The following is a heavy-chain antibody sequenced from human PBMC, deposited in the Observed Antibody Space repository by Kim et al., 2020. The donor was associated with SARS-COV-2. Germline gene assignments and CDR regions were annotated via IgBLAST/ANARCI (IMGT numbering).Heavy chain of an antibody. V-gene: IGHV3-23*01. CDR1: GFTFSNYA. J-gene: IGHJ4*02. D-gene: IGHD6-19*01. CDR3: AKDLYAYSSGYYFDY. CDR2: IRGSGDST. Sequence: GGSLRLSCAASGFTFSNYAMSWVRQAPGKGLEWVSSIRGSGDSTYYADSVKGRFTISRDNSKNTLYLQMNSLRAEDTAVYYCAKDLYAYSSGYYFDYWGQGTLVTVSS.